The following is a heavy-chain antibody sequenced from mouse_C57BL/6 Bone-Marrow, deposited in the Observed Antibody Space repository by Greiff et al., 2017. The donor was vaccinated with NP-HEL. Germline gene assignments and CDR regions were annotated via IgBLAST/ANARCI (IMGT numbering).Heavy chain of an antibody. CDR3: ARKGIYYDYLWFAY. J-gene: IGHJ3*01. D-gene: IGHD2-4*01. V-gene: IGHV1-53*01. Sequence: QVQLQQPGTELVKPGASVKLSCKASGYTFTSYWMHWVKQRPGQGLEWIGNINPSNGGTNYNEKFKSKATLTVGKSSSTAYMQLSSLTSEDSAVYYCARKGIYYDYLWFAYWGQGTLVTVSA. CDR2: INPSNGGT. CDR1: GYTFTSYW.